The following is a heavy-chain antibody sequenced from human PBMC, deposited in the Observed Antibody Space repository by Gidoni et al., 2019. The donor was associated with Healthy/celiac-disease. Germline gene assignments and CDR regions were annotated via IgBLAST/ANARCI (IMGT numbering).Heavy chain of an antibody. V-gene: IGHV3-9*01. J-gene: IGHJ5*02. CDR2: ISWNSGSI. Sequence: EVQLVESGGGLVQPGRSLRLSCAASGFTFDADAMHWVRQAPGKGLEWVSGISWNSGSIVYADSVKGRFTISRDNAKNSLYLQMNSLRAEDTALYYCAKGGVMVLGDWFDPWGQGTLVTVSS. CDR3: AKGGVMVLGDWFDP. CDR1: GFTFDADA. D-gene: IGHD2-8*01.